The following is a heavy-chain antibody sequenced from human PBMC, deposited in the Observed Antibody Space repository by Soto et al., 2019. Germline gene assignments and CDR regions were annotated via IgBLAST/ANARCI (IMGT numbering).Heavy chain of an antibody. CDR1: GGTFSSYT. Sequence: SLMVSCKASGGTFSSYTISWVRHAPGQGPEWMGRIIPILGIANYAQKFQGRVTITADKSTSTAYMELSSLRSEDTAVYYCAREPEQRALYEYWGQGTLGSVSS. V-gene: IGHV1-69*04. CDR2: IIPILGIA. CDR3: AREPEQRALYEY. J-gene: IGHJ4*02. D-gene: IGHD6-25*01.